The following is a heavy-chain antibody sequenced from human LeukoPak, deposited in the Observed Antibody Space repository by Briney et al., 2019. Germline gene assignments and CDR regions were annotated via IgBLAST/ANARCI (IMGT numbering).Heavy chain of an antibody. V-gene: IGHV4-34*01. D-gene: IGHD3-10*01. CDR2: INHSGST. J-gene: IGHJ6*03. CDR1: GGSFSGYY. Sequence: SETLSLTCAVYGGSFSGYYWSWIRQPPGKGLEWIGEINHSGSTNYNPSLKSRVTISVDTSKNQFSLKLSSVTAADTAVYYCARITVIRVAAMDVWGKGTTVTISS. CDR3: ARITVIRVAAMDV.